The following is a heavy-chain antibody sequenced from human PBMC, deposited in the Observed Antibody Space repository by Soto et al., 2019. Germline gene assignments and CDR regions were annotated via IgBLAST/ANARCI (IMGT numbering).Heavy chain of an antibody. V-gene: IGHV3-30*18. CDR1: GFIFSSYG. J-gene: IGHJ4*02. Sequence: QVQLVESGGGVAQPGRSLRLSCAASGFIFSSYGIHWVRQAPGKGLEWVASISYDGSDKYYADSVKGRFNISRENFKDPLHLQIASLRPEDTALYYWAKTPWERYYSHAWEYWGQGALVTVSS. CDR3: AKTPWERYYSHAWEY. CDR2: ISYDGSDK. D-gene: IGHD3-10*01.